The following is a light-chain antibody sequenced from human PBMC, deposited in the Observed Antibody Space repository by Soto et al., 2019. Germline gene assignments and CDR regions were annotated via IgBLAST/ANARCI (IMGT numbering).Light chain of an antibody. CDR1: QSISSY. J-gene: IGKJ3*01. V-gene: IGKV1-39*01. CDR2: AAS. Sequence: DIQMTQSPSSLSASVGDRVTITCRASQSISSYLNWYQQKPGKAPKLLIYAASSLQSGVPSRFSGSRSGPDFTLTISSLQPEDFATYYCQQSYSTPLTFGPGTKVDIK. CDR3: QQSYSTPLT.